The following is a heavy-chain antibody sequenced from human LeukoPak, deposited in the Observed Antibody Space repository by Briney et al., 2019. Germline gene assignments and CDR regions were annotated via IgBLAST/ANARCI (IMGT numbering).Heavy chain of an antibody. Sequence: PSETLSLTCTVSGGSISSYFWSWIRQPPGKGLEWIGYVYYSGSTNYNPSLKSRVTISVDTSKNQFSLKLSSVTAADTAVYYCARIGHEDYYFDYWGQGTLVTVSS. CDR1: GGSISSYF. CDR2: VYYSGST. J-gene: IGHJ4*02. CDR3: ARIGHEDYYFDY. V-gene: IGHV4-59*01.